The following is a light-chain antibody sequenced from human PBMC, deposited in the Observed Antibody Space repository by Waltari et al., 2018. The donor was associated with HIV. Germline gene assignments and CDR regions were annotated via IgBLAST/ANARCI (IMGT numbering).Light chain of an antibody. CDR2: EDT. Sequence: NFVLTQPHSVSESPGKTVTISCTRNSDSIASNYVQWYQQRPGSSPTTVIYEDTQRPSGVPDRFSGSIDSSSNSASLIISGLTTEDEADYYCQSYGSTNQVFGGGTKLTVL. CDR3: QSYGSTNQV. J-gene: IGLJ2*01. CDR1: SDSIASNY. V-gene: IGLV6-57*01.